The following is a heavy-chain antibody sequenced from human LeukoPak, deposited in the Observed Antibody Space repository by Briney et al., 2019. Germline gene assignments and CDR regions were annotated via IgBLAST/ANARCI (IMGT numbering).Heavy chain of an antibody. CDR1: GGSFSGYY. Sequence: PSETLSLTCAVYGGSFSGYYWSWIRQPPGKGLEWIGEINHSGSTNYNPSLKSRVTISVDTSKNQFSLKLSSVTAADTAVYYCASGVGEDAFDIWGQGTMVTVSS. CDR2: INHSGST. CDR3: ASGVGEDAFDI. D-gene: IGHD3-10*01. V-gene: IGHV4-34*01. J-gene: IGHJ3*02.